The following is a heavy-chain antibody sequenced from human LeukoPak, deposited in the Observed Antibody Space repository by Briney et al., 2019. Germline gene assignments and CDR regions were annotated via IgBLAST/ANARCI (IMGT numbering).Heavy chain of an antibody. D-gene: IGHD3-10*01. CDR2: IYYTGTT. Sequence: TSETLSLTCSVSGGSISSSLYFWGWIRQPPGKGLEWIGNIYYTGTTYYKPSFNSRVTILVDTSKNQFSLKLSSVTAADTAVYYCATQILLCHYYWGQGTLVTASS. CDR3: ATQILLCHYY. J-gene: IGHJ4*02. CDR1: GGSISSSLYF. V-gene: IGHV4-39*01.